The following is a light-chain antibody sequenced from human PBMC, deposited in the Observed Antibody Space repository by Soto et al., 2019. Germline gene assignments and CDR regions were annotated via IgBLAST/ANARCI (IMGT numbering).Light chain of an antibody. Sequence: EIQMTQSPSSLSASVGDRVTIAFRARQNTDSHLNWYQQKPGTAPKLLISAASSLQSGVPSRFSGSGSGTDFTLTVSSLQPEDFATYYCHQSYDIPTFGQGTRLEIK. CDR3: HQSYDIPT. CDR2: AAS. CDR1: QNTDSH. J-gene: IGKJ5*01. V-gene: IGKV1-39*01.